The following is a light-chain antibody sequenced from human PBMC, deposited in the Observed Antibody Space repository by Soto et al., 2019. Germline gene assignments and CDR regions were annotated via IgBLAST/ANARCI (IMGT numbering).Light chain of an antibody. CDR1: QDMSNY. J-gene: IGKJ4*01. Sequence: DIQMTQSPSSLSASVGDRVTITCQASQDMSNYLNWYQQKPGKAPKLLIYDASNLETGVPSRFSGSGSGTDFTFTISSLQPEDIATYYGQQYDNLPLTFGGGTKVEIK. CDR3: QQYDNLPLT. CDR2: DAS. V-gene: IGKV1-33*01.